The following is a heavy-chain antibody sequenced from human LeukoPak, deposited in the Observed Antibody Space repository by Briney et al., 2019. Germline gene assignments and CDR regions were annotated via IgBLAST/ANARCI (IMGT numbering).Heavy chain of an antibody. V-gene: IGHV3-33*08. CDR3: AYGDYSLVY. Sequence: GRSLRLSCAASGFTFSSYGMHWVRQAPGKGLEWVAVIWYDGSNKYYADSVKGRFTISRDNSKNTLYLQMNSLRAEDTAVYYCAYGDYSLVYWGQGTLVTVSS. CDR1: GFTFSSYG. J-gene: IGHJ4*02. CDR2: IWYDGSNK. D-gene: IGHD4-17*01.